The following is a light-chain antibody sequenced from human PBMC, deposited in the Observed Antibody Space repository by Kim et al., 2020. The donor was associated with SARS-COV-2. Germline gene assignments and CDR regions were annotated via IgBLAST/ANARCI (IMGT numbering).Light chain of an antibody. Sequence: GQGVTISCTGSSSNIGAGYDVHWYHQLPGTAPKLLIFGNSNRPSGVPDRFSGSKSGTSASLAVTGLQAEDEAVYYCQSFDNNLNWVFGGGTQLTVL. V-gene: IGLV1-40*01. CDR1: SSNIGAGYD. CDR3: QSFDNNLNWV. CDR2: GNS. J-gene: IGLJ3*02.